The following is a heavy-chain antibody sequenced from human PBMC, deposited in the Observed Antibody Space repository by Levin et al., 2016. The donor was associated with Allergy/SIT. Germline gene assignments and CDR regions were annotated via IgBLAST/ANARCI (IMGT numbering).Heavy chain of an antibody. CDR1: AGSIRSYY. CDR3: ARHTDLAAATIHYHAMDI. V-gene: IGHV4-59*08. Sequence: SETLSLTCTVGAGSIRSYYWAWIRQSPGTRLEWIGHIFYTGTTNYNPSLKSRVTMSADTSKNQFSLKLSSVTAADTAVYYCARHTDLAAATIHYHAMDIWGQGTTVTVSS. CDR2: IFYTGTT. D-gene: IGHD5-12*01. J-gene: IGHJ6*02.